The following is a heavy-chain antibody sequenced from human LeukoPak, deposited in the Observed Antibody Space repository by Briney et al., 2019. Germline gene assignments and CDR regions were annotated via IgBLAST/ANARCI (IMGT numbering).Heavy chain of an antibody. V-gene: IGHV1-69*13. Sequence: SVKVSCKASGGTFSSYAISWVRQAPGQGLEWMGGIIPIFGTANYAQKFQGRVTITADESTSTAYMELSSLRSEDTAVYYCARMFDFVRSGYYRASSDGYAFDIWGQGTMVTVSS. D-gene: IGHD3-3*01. CDR2: IIPIFGTA. J-gene: IGHJ3*02. CDR3: ARMFDFVRSGYYRASSDGYAFDI. CDR1: GGTFSSYA.